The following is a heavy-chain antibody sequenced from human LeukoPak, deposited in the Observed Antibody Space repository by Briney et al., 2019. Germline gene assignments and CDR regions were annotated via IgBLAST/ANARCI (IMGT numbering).Heavy chain of an antibody. CDR3: ARAPIAAAGLPFDY. V-gene: IGHV4-4*07. J-gene: IGHJ4*02. CDR2: IYTSGST. CDR1: GSSISSYY. Sequence: SETLSLTCTVSGSSISSYYWSWIQQPAGKGLEWIGRIYTSGSTNYNPSLKSRVTMSVDTSKNQFSLKLSSVTAADTAVYYCARAPIAAAGLPFDYWGQGTLVTVSS. D-gene: IGHD6-13*01.